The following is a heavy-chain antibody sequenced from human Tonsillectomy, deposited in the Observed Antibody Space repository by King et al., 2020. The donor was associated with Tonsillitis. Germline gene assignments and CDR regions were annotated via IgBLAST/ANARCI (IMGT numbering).Heavy chain of an antibody. Sequence: GQLVQSGAEVKKPGASVRVSCKASGHTFTGYYIHWVRQAPGQGLEWMGWISPDNGGTNHAQKFQGRVTMTRDMSISTAYMDLSRLRSDDTAVYYCARGWNNVAGPVGYWGQGTLVTVSS. V-gene: IGHV1-2*02. CDR1: GHTFTGYY. J-gene: IGHJ4*02. D-gene: IGHD1/OR15-1a*01. CDR2: ISPDNGGT. CDR3: ARGWNNVAGPVGY.